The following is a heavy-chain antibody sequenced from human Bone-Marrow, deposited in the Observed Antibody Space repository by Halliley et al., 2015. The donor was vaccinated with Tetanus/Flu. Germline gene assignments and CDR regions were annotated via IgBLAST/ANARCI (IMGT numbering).Heavy chain of an antibody. CDR3: ASSPVDCRTSPCYPYYFDP. Sequence: SSGTSYIYNADPVKGRFTTSRDNAKESVFLQMNSLGAENTAVYYCASSPVDCRTSPCYPYYFDPWGQGTLVTVSS. D-gene: IGHD2-2*01. V-gene: IGHV3-21*01. CDR2: SSGTSYI. J-gene: IGHJ4*02.